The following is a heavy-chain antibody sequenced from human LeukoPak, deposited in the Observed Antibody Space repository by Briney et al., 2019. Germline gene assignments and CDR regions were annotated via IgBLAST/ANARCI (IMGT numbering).Heavy chain of an antibody. Sequence: PGGSLRLSCAASGFTFSNYAMSSVRQAPGKGLEWVSAISGSASSTYYADSVKGRFTISRDNSKNTLYLQMNSLRAEDTAVYYCAKEGGSYYQHYFDYWGQGTLVTVSS. CDR2: ISGSASST. CDR3: AKEGGSYYQHYFDY. J-gene: IGHJ4*02. V-gene: IGHV3-23*01. D-gene: IGHD1-26*01. CDR1: GFTFSNYA.